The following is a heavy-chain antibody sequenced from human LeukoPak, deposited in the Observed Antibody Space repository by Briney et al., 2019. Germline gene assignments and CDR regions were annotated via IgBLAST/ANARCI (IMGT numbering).Heavy chain of an antibody. CDR2: IHSSGTT. CDR3: ARESGSYGSGKAFDI. Sequence: SETLSLSCTVSGDSISAYYWSWIRQTPGKGLEWIAFIHSSGTTNYNPSLKSRVTISVDTSKNQFSLKLSSVTAADTAVYYCARESGSYGSGKAFDIWGQGTMVTVSS. V-gene: IGHV4-59*01. D-gene: IGHD3-10*01. CDR1: GDSISAYY. J-gene: IGHJ3*02.